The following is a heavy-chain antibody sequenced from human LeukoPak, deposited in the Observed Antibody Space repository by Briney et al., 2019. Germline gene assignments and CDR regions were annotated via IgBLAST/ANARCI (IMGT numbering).Heavy chain of an antibody. CDR1: GGSISSYY. V-gene: IGHV4-4*09. D-gene: IGHD4-17*01. CDR3: ARDEAATAGTVTTGFDP. Sequence: SETLSLTCTVSGGSISSYYWSWIRQPPGKGLEWIGYIYTSGSTNYNPSLKSRVTISVDTSKNQFSLKLSSVTAADTAVYYCARDEAATAGTVTTGFDPWGQGTLVTVSS. J-gene: IGHJ5*02. CDR2: IYTSGST.